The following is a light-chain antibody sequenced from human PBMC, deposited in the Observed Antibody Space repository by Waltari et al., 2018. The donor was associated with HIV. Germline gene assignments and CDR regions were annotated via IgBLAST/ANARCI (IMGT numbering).Light chain of an antibody. Sequence: HSVLTQPPSASGSPGQSVAISCTGTNSDIGIYDSVSWSPHIPHKAPRLLIYELSERPSGVPDRFSGSKFNNLTASLTVSDLQAEDGGEYFCSAYGGNNFVLFGGGTKLTVL. CDR1: NSDIGIYDS. V-gene: IGLV2-8*01. CDR3: SAYGGNNFVL. J-gene: IGLJ3*02. CDR2: ELS.